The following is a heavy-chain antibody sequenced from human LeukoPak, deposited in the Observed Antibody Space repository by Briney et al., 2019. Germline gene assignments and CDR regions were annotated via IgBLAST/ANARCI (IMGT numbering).Heavy chain of an antibody. D-gene: IGHD3-22*01. CDR3: ARDPDDRSGLDAFET. J-gene: IGHJ3*02. V-gene: IGHV3-53*01. Sequence: PLGALRLSCAASGFSVSNNYMNWVRQASGKGLGWVSVMHSDGRTFYADSVKGRFTISRDKSKNMFYLQMDSLRAEDTAVYYCARDPDDRSGLDAFETWGQGTKVTVS. CDR1: GFSVSNNY. CDR2: MHSDGRT.